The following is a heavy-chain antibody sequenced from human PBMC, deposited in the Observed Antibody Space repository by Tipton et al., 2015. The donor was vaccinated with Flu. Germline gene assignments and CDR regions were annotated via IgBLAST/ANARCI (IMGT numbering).Heavy chain of an antibody. CDR2: VFHMGSS. CDR1: GDSIRSDYS. CDR3: AGLLVGATGVLDY. Sequence: LRLSCTVSGDSIRSDYSWGWIRQPPGKGLEWIGNVFHMGSSYYNPSLQSRVTISLDTSKNQFSLKVISVTAADTAVYYCAGLLVGATGVLDYWGQGTLVTVSS. V-gene: IGHV4-38-2*02. D-gene: IGHD1-26*01. J-gene: IGHJ4*02.